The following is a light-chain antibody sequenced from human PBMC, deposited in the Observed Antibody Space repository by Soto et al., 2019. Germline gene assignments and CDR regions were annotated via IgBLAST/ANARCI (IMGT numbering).Light chain of an antibody. V-gene: IGLV2-14*01. CDR1: SSDIGGYNY. CDR2: DVS. CDR3: SSFSVASPL. Sequence: QSALTQPASMSGSPGQSVTISCAGTSSDIGGYNYVSWYQHHPGTASNLIIYDVSSRPSGVSHRFSASKSGNTASLTISGLQAEDEADYYCSSFSVASPLFGTGTKVTVL. J-gene: IGLJ1*01.